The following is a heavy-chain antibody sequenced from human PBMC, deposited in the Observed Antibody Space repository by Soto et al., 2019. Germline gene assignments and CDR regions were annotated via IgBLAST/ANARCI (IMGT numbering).Heavy chain of an antibody. CDR2: ISRDGGTQ. CDR1: GFTVSTYG. V-gene: IGHV3-30*03. Sequence: QVQLVESGGGVVQPGRSLRLSCAVSGFTVSTYGMHWVRQAPGKGLEWVAVISRDGGTQYYADSVKGRFPISRDNSRTTLFLDMNSLRGDYMAVYDCTGEFASGYWGQGTLGTVAS. CDR3: TGEFASGY. D-gene: IGHD3-10*01. J-gene: IGHJ4*02.